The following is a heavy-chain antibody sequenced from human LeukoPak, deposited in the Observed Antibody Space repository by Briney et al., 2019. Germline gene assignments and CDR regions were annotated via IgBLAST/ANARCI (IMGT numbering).Heavy chain of an antibody. CDR1: GGSISGYY. D-gene: IGHD3-10*01. CDR3: ARSGSGSGSYYNSAYYCYGMDV. CDR2: MYYSGST. Sequence: SETLSLTCTVSGGSISGYYWSWIRQPPGKGLEWIGYMYYSGSTNYNPPLKSRVTISVDMSQNQFSLKLSSVTAADTAVYYCARSGSGSGSYYNSAYYCYGMDVWGQGTTVTVSS. J-gene: IGHJ6*02. V-gene: IGHV4-59*01.